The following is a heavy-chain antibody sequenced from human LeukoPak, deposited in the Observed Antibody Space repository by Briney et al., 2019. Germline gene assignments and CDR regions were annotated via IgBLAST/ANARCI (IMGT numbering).Heavy chain of an antibody. V-gene: IGHV1-69*04. CDR3: ARDDVIVEATNDY. CDR2: IIPILGIA. J-gene: IGHJ4*02. Sequence: SVKVSCKASGGTFSSYAISWGRQAPGQGLEWMGRIIPILGIANYAQKFQGRVTITADKSTSTAYMELSSLRSEDTAVYYCARDDVIVEATNDYWGQGTLVTVSS. CDR1: GGTFSSYA. D-gene: IGHD1-26*01.